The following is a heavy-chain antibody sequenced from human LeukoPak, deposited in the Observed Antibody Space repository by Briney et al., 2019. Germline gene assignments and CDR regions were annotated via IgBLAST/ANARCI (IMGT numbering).Heavy chain of an antibody. D-gene: IGHD2/OR15-2a*01. CDR1: VFTVSDNY. V-gene: IGHV3-53*01. Sequence: GGSLRLSCAASVFTVSDNYMTWVRQAPGKGLECVSIIYGGSTYYADSVKGRFTISRDNSKNTVYLQMDSLRDEDTAVYYCAKDFEGVHRTTNSYTYYYYMDVWGKGTTVIVSS. CDR3: AKDFEGVHRTTNSYTYYYYMDV. J-gene: IGHJ6*03. CDR2: IYGGST.